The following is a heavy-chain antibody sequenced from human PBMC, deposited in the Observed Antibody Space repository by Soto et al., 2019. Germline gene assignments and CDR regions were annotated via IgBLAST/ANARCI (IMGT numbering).Heavy chain of an antibody. CDR1: GFTFSSCA. CDR2: ISSNGGST. Sequence: GGSLRLSCAASGFTFSSCAMGWVRQAPGKGLEWVSGISSNGGSTYNADSVKGRFTISRDNSKNTLYVQMNSLRVEDTAVYYCAKLMTTVTTHWYFDLWGRGTLVTVSS. D-gene: IGHD4-17*01. CDR3: AKLMTTVTTHWYFDL. J-gene: IGHJ2*01. V-gene: IGHV3-23*01.